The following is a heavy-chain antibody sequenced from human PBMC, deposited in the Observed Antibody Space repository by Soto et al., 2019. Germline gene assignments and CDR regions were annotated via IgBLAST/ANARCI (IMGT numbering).Heavy chain of an antibody. CDR3: ARDGGIAARHYYAMDV. V-gene: IGHV3-72*01. D-gene: IGHD6-6*01. CDR1: AFTLSGHH. CDR2: TRNKANNYST. Sequence: EVLLVESGGGLVQPGGSLRLSCTASAFTLSGHHMGWVRQAPGKGLEWVGRTRNKANNYSTEYAASVKGRFTISRDDSKNSLYLQMNSLKTEHTAVYYCARDGGIAARHYYAMDVWGQGTTVTVSS. J-gene: IGHJ6*02.